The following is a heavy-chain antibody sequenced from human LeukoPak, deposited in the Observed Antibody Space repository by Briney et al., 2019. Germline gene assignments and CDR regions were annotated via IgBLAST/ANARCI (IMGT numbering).Heavy chain of an antibody. CDR2: IYTSGST. CDR3: ARVVGYGSGRGYFDY. D-gene: IGHD3-10*01. V-gene: IGHV4-61*02. J-gene: IGHJ4*02. CDR1: GDSISSGDYY. Sequence: SETLSLTCTVSGDSISSGDYYWSWIRQPAGKGLEWIGRIYTSGSTNYNPSLKSRVTMSVDTSKNQFSLKLSSVTAADTAVYYCARVVGYGSGRGYFDYWGQGTLVTVSS.